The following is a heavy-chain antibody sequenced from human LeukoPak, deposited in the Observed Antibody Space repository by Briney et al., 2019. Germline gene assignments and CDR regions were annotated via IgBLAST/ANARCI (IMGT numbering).Heavy chain of an antibody. D-gene: IGHD3-10*01. CDR2: IYYSGST. Sequence: ASETLSLTCTVSGGSISSYYWSWIRQPPGKGLEWIGYIYYSGSTNYNPSLKSRVTISVDTSKNQFSLKLSSVTAADTAVYYCAGGSITMVRGVSWFDPWGQGTLVTVSS. J-gene: IGHJ5*02. V-gene: IGHV4-59*12. CDR3: AGGSITMVRGVSWFDP. CDR1: GGSISSYY.